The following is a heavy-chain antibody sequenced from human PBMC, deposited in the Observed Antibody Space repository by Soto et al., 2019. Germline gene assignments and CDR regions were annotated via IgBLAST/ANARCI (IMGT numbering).Heavy chain of an antibody. J-gene: IGHJ4*02. D-gene: IGHD1-1*01. V-gene: IGHV5-51*01. Sequence: PGESLKISCKGSGYRFTTYWIGWVRQMPGKGLEWMGIIYPGDSDTRYGPSFQGQVTFSADKSISTAYLQWSSLKASDSAMYYCARHSSNEEFDYWGQGTLVTVSS. CDR1: GYRFTTYW. CDR3: ARHSSNEEFDY. CDR2: IYPGDSDT.